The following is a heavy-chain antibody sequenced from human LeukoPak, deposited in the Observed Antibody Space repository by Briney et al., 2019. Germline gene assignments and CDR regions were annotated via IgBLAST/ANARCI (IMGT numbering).Heavy chain of an antibody. CDR2: IYYSGST. J-gene: IGHJ4*02. CDR1: GGSISSSSYY. V-gene: IGHV4-39*01. CDR3: ARLLTGSGSYSNDY. Sequence: PSETLSLTCTVSGGSISSSSYYWGWIRQPPGKGLEWIGSIYYSGSTYYNPSLKSRVTISVDTSKNQFSLKLSSVTAADTAVYYCARLLTGSGSYSNDYWGQGTLVTVPS. D-gene: IGHD3-10*01.